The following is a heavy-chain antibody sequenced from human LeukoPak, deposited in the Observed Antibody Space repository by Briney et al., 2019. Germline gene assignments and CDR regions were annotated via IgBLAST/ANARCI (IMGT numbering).Heavy chain of an antibody. CDR3: ARDFGPMVQGVIGY. CDR1: GYTFTSYG. D-gene: IGHD3-10*01. V-gene: IGHV1-18*01. J-gene: IGHJ4*02. Sequence: ASVKVSCKASGYTFTSYGISWVRQAPGQGLEWMGWISAYNGNTNYAQKLQGRVTMTTDTSTSTAYMELRSLRSDDTAVYYCARDFGPMVQGVIGYWGQGTLVTVSS. CDR2: ISAYNGNT.